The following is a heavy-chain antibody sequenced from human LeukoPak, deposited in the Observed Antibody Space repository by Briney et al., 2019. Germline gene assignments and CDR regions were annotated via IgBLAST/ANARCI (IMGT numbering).Heavy chain of an antibody. J-gene: IGHJ4*02. CDR2: INPTGGT. Sequence: VASVKVSCKAFGYTFTGHYMNWVRLAPGQGLEWMGWINPTGGTTYAQKFQDRVTMTRDTSINTAYMELSGLRSDDTAVYYCARDLGWSSSHWGQGTLVTVSS. D-gene: IGHD6-6*01. CDR3: ARDLGWSSSH. V-gene: IGHV1-2*02. CDR1: GYTFTGHY.